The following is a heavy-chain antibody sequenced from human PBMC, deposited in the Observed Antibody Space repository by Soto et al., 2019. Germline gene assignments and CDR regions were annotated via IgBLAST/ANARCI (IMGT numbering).Heavy chain of an antibody. CDR2: ISAYNGNT. V-gene: IGHV1-18*01. D-gene: IGHD1-20*01. CDR3: AREPPITGSLRGTPLMAV. J-gene: IGHJ6*02. CDR1: GYSFSSYG. Sequence: QLLQSGAEVKKPGASVKVSCKASGYSFSSYGISWVRQAPGQGLEWMGWISAYNGNTNYVEKFQGRVAMTTDASTSTAYMELRGLRSDDTAVYFCAREPPITGSLRGTPLMAVWGQGTTVTVSS.